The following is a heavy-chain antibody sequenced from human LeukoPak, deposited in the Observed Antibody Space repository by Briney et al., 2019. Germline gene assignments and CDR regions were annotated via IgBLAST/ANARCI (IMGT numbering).Heavy chain of an antibody. Sequence: GGSLRLSCAASGFTFSGYSMNWVRQAPGKGLEWVSYISSSSSTIYYADSVKGRFTISRDNAKNSLYLQMNSLRAEDTAVYYCARGFGRQWLVPNFDYWGQGTLVTVSS. CDR1: GFTFSGYS. J-gene: IGHJ4*02. D-gene: IGHD6-19*01. V-gene: IGHV3-48*01. CDR3: ARGFGRQWLVPNFDY. CDR2: ISSSSSTI.